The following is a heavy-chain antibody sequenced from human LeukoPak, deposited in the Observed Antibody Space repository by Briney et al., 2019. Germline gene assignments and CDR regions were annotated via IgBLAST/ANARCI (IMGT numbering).Heavy chain of an antibody. CDR3: ARGSDYINTSYYYGGGAFDI. CDR2: INHSGST. Sequence: SETLSLTCAVYGGSFSGYYWSWTRQPPGKGLEWLGEINHSGSTYYNPSLKSRVTISVDTSKNQFSLKLSSVTAADTAVYYCARGSDYINTSYYYGGGAFDIWGQGTMVTVSS. V-gene: IGHV4-34*01. CDR1: GGSFSGYY. D-gene: IGHD3-22*01. J-gene: IGHJ3*02.